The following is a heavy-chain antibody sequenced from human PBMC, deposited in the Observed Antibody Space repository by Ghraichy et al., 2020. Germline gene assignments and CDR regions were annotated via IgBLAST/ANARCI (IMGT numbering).Heavy chain of an antibody. CDR2: IYYSGST. CDR3: ARQGGGSSWYDDAFDI. CDR1: GGSISSSSYY. J-gene: IGHJ3*02. Sequence: SETLSLTCTVSGGSISSSSYYWGWIRQPPGKGLEWIGSIYYSGSTYYNPTLKSRVTISVDTSKNQFSLKLSSVTAADTAVYYCARQGGGSSWYDDAFDIWGQGTMVTVSS. V-gene: IGHV4-39*01. D-gene: IGHD6-13*01.